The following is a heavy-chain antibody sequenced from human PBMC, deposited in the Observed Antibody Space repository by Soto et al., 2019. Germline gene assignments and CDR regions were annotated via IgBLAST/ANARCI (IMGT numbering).Heavy chain of an antibody. J-gene: IGHJ4*02. CDR2: IIPIFGTA. V-gene: IGHV1-69*13. CDR3: ARERGYSSGLDY. Sequence: SVKVSCKASGGTFSSYAISWLRQAPGQGLEWMGGIIPIFGTANYAQKFQGRVTITADESTSTAYMELSSLRSEGTAVYYCARERGYSSGLDYWGQGTLVTVSS. CDR1: GGTFSSYA. D-gene: IGHD5-18*01.